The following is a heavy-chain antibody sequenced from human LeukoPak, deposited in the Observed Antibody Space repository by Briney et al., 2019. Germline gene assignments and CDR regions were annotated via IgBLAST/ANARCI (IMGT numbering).Heavy chain of an antibody. CDR1: GGSFSGYY. Sequence: SETLSLTCAVYGGSFSGYYWSWIRQPPGKGLEWIGEINHSGSTNYNPSLKSRVTISVDTSKNQFSLKLSSVTAADTAVYYCASGTYYYFESWGQGALVTVSS. V-gene: IGHV4-34*01. D-gene: IGHD3-10*01. CDR3: ASGTYYYFES. J-gene: IGHJ4*02. CDR2: INHSGST.